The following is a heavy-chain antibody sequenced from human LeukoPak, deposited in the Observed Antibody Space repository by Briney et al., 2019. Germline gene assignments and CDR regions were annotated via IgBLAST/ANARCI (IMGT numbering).Heavy chain of an antibody. D-gene: IGHD5-18*01. V-gene: IGHV4-30-2*01. CDR3: ARVAEGYSYGPDQFDY. Sequence: PSETLSLTCTVSGGSISSGGYYWSWIRQPPGKGLEWIGYIYHSGSTYYNPSLKSRVTISVDRSKNQFSLKLSSVTAADTAVYYCARVAEGYSYGPDQFDYWGQGTLVTVSS. CDR2: IYHSGST. J-gene: IGHJ4*02. CDR1: GGSISSGGYY.